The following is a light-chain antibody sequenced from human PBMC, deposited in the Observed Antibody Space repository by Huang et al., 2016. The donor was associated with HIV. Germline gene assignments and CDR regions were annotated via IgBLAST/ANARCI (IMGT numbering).Light chain of an antibody. CDR2: WAN. J-gene: IGKJ1*01. Sequence: DIVMTQSPDSLAVSPGERATINCKSSQPVLYSLNKKNYLAWFQQKPGRPTKLLIYWANTRESGVPDRFSGSGSGTDFTLTINNLQDEDVAVYFCLQYYSVPQTFGHGTKVEIK. V-gene: IGKV4-1*01. CDR3: LQYYSVPQT. CDR1: QPVLYSLNKKNY.